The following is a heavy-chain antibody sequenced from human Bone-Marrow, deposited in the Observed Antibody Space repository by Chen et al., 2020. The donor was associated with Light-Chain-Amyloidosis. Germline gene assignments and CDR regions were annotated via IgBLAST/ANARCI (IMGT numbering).Heavy chain of an antibody. V-gene: IGHV3-9*01. J-gene: IGHJ6*02. Sequence: EEHLVESGGGLVQPGRSLRLSCEASGFTFDDYAMHWVRQAPGKGLECVSGISWNSGVKGYVDSVRGRFTISRDGVKNSLYLQMNSLRPEDTALYYCAKDKGGSMGFGMDVWGQGTTVIVSS. CDR1: GFTFDDYA. CDR2: ISWNSGVK. CDR3: AKDKGGSMGFGMDV. D-gene: IGHD3-10*01.